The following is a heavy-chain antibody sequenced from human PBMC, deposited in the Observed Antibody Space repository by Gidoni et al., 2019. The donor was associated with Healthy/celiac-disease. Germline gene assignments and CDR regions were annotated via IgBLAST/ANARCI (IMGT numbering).Heavy chain of an antibody. D-gene: IGHD6-13*01. V-gene: IGHV4-59*01. J-gene: IGHJ5*02. CDR3: ASLHPYSSSWYVSS. CDR1: GGSISSYY. CDR2: IYYSGST. Sequence: QVQLQESGPGLVTPSETLSLTCTVSGGSISSYYWSWIRQPPGKGLEWIGYIYYSGSTNYNPSLKSRVTISVDTSKNQFSLKLSSVTAADTAVYYCASLHPYSSSWYVSSWGQGTLVTVSS.